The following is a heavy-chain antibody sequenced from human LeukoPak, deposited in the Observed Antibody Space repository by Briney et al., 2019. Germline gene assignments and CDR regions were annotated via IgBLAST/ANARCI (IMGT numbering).Heavy chain of an antibody. CDR3: VREVVGLGVDY. J-gene: IGHJ4*02. V-gene: IGHV4-4*07. D-gene: IGHD2-15*01. CDR1: GGSISSYY. Sequence: PSETLSLTCTVSGGSISSYYWSWIRHPAGKGLEWIGRIYGSGSTDYNPSLKSRVTMSLDTSKNQFSLKLNPVTAADTAVYYCVREVVGLGVDYWGQGTLVTVSS. CDR2: IYGSGST.